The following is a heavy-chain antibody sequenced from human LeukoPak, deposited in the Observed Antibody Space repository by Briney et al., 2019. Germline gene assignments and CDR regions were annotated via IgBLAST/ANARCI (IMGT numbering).Heavy chain of an antibody. Sequence: GGSLRLSCAASGFTVSSNYMSWVRQAPGKGLEWVSVIYSGGSTYYADSVKGRFTISRDNSKNTLYLQMNSLRAEDTAVYYCARSVATKSRYYYGMDVWGQGTTVTVSS. V-gene: IGHV3-53*01. CDR1: GFTVSSNY. CDR2: IYSGGST. D-gene: IGHD5-12*01. CDR3: ARSVATKSRYYYGMDV. J-gene: IGHJ6*02.